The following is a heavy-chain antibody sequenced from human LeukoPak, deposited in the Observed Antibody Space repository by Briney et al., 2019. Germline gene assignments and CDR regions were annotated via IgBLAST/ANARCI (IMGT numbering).Heavy chain of an antibody. V-gene: IGHV3-20*04. CDR2: LNWNGANT. Sequence: GGSLRLSCAASGFTFSSYWMTWVRQAPGKGLEWVSGLNWNGANTGYADSVKGRFTISRDNAKNSLYLQMNSLRAEDTAVYYCAELGITMIGGVWGKGTTVTISS. D-gene: IGHD3-10*02. CDR3: AELGITMIGGV. CDR1: GFTFSSYW. J-gene: IGHJ6*04.